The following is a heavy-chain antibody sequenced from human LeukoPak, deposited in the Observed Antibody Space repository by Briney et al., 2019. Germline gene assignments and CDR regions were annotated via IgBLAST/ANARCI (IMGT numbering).Heavy chain of an antibody. Sequence: SETLSLTCTVSGGSISSSSYYWGWIRQPPGKGLEWIGSIYYSGSTYYNPSLKSRVTISVDTSKNQFSLKLSSVTAADTAVYYCARDRITMIVGDDAFDIWGQGTMVTVSS. CDR1: GGSISSSSYY. CDR3: ARDRITMIVGDDAFDI. D-gene: IGHD3-22*01. CDR2: IYYSGST. J-gene: IGHJ3*02. V-gene: IGHV4-39*07.